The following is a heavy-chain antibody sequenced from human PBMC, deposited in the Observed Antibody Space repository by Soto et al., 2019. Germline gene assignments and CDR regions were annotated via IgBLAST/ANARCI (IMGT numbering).Heavy chain of an antibody. CDR2: IYHSGST. CDR3: ARESRSWYGSIWDY. J-gene: IGHJ4*02. D-gene: IGHD6-13*01. Sequence: SETLSLTCAVSGDSISSSKWWSWVRQPPGKGLEWIGEIYHSGSTNYNPSLKSRIIISVDKSKNQFSLKLSSVTAADTAVYYCARESRSWYGSIWDYWGQGTLVTVS. CDR1: GDSISSSKW. V-gene: IGHV4-4*02.